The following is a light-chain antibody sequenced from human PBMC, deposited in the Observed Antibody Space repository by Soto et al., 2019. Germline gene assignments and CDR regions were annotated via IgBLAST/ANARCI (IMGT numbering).Light chain of an antibody. CDR2: DVS. Sequence: QSVLTQPRSVSGSPGQSVTISCTGTSSDVGGYNYVSWYHQHPGKAPKLMIYDVSKRPSGVPDRFSGSKSGNTASLTISGLQAEDEADYYCCSYAGSYTVFGGGTKLTVL. CDR3: CSYAGSYTV. J-gene: IGLJ3*02. V-gene: IGLV2-11*01. CDR1: SSDVGGYNY.